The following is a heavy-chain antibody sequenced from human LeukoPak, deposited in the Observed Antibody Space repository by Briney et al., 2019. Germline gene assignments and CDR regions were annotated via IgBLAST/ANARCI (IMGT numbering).Heavy chain of an antibody. CDR1: GYRFTSYW. J-gene: IGHJ3*02. D-gene: IGHD3-10*02. CDR2: IYPGDSDT. V-gene: IGHV5-51*01. CDR3: ARRLPGGTMSNPGAFDI. Sequence: GESLEISCKGSGYRFTSYWIGWVRQMPGKGLEWMGIIYPGDSDTRYSPSFQGQVTISADKSISTAYLQWSSLKASDTAMYYCARRLPGGTMSNPGAFDIWGQGTMVTVSS.